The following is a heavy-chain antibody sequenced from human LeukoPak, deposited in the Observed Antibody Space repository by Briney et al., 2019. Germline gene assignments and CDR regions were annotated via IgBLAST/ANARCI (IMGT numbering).Heavy chain of an antibody. J-gene: IGHJ6*03. CDR3: AGDKGLLLRFLEWLPSMDV. D-gene: IGHD3-3*01. Sequence: SETLSLTCTVSGGSISSYYWSWIRQPPGKGLEWIGYIYYSGSTNYNPSLRSRVTISVDTSKNQFSLKLSSVTAADTAVYYCAGDKGLLLRFLEWLPSMDVWGKGTTVTVSS. CDR2: IYYSGST. V-gene: IGHV4-59*12. CDR1: GGSISSYY.